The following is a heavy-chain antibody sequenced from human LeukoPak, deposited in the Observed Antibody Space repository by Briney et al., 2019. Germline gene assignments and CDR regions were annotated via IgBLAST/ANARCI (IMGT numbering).Heavy chain of an antibody. Sequence: GASVKVSCKASGYTFTGYYMHWVRQARGQGREGMGWINPNSGGTNYAQKFQGRVTMTRATSISTAYMQLSRMRSDDTAVYYCATPESGYSSSWFDYWGQGTLVTVSS. CDR2: INPNSGGT. CDR3: ATPESGYSSSWFDY. J-gene: IGHJ4*02. V-gene: IGHV1-2*02. D-gene: IGHD6-13*01. CDR1: GYTFTGYY.